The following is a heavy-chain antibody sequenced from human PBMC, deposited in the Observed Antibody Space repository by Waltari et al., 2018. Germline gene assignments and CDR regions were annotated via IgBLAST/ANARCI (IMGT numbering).Heavy chain of an antibody. Sequence: QVQLVQSGAEVKKPGSSVKVSCKASGGTFSSYAISWVRQAPGQGLEWMGRINPIFGTANYAQKFQVRFTITADKSTSTAYMELSSLRSEDTAVYYCSRDLGYCSSTSCSPWYWGQGTLVTVSS. CDR2: INPIFGTA. V-gene: IGHV1-69*13. J-gene: IGHJ4*02. D-gene: IGHD2-2*01. CDR3: SRDLGYCSSTSCSPWY. CDR1: GGTFSSYA.